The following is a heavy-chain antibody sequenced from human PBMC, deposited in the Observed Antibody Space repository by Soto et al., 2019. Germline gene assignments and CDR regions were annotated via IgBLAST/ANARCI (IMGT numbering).Heavy chain of an antibody. CDR3: ATVRPPTSGSLDY. D-gene: IGHD1-26*01. CDR1: GFTFSDYA. Sequence: DVQLLESGGGLVQPGGSLRLSCAASGFTFSDYAMTWVRQTPGKGLEWVSSISGGGRNTYYTDSVKGRFTISRDNSKNTLYLQMNSLRAEDTALYYCATVRPPTSGSLDYWGQGNMVTVSS. CDR2: ISGGGRNT. J-gene: IGHJ4*02. V-gene: IGHV3-23*01.